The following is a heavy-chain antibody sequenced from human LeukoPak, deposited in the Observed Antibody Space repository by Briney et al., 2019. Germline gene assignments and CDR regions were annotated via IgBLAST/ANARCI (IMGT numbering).Heavy chain of an antibody. V-gene: IGHV4-59*12. Sequence: SETLSLTCTVSGGSISSYYWSWIRQPPGKGLEWIGYIYYSGSTNYNPSLKSRVTMSVDTSKNQFSLKLSSVTAADTAVYYCVGGTYYGGDYWGQGTLVTVSS. CDR1: GGSISSYY. D-gene: IGHD1-26*01. CDR2: IYYSGST. J-gene: IGHJ4*02. CDR3: VGGTYYGGDY.